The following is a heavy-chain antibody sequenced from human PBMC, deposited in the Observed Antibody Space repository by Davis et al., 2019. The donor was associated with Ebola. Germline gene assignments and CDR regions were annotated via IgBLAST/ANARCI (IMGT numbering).Heavy chain of an antibody. D-gene: IGHD4-17*01. CDR3: ARHGVTTVTETDFKY. V-gene: IGHV4-30-4*01. CDR1: GDSISSGHYY. CDR2: IYYSGST. J-gene: IGHJ4*02. Sequence: MPSETLSLTCTVSGDSISSGHYYWSWIRQPPGKGLAWIGNIYYSGSTYYRSSLKSRVTMSINMSRSQFSLRLSSVTAADTAVYYCARHGVTTVTETDFKYWGQGTLVTVSS.